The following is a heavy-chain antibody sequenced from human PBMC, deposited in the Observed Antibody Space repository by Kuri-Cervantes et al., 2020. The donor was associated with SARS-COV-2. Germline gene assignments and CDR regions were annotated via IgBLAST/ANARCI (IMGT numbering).Heavy chain of an antibody. CDR1: GFTVSSNY. Sequence: GGSLRLSCAASGFTVSSNYMSWVRQAPGKGLEWVSVIYSGGSTYYADSVKGRFTISRDNSKNTLYLQMNSLRAEDTAVYYCAKDGSPVATTPFYYGMDVWGQGTTVTVSS. CDR3: AKDGSPVATTPFYYGMDV. J-gene: IGHJ6*02. V-gene: IGHV3-53*01. CDR2: IYSGGST. D-gene: IGHD5-12*01.